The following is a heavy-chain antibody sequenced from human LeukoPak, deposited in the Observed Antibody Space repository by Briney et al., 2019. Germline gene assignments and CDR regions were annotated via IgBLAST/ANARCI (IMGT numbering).Heavy chain of an antibody. CDR1: GYTFTSYY. V-gene: IGHV1-69*02. J-gene: IGHJ3*02. D-gene: IGHD3-9*01. CDR3: ARPALSDAFDI. CDR2: IIPILGIA. Sequence: GASVKVSCKASGYTFTSYYMHWVRQAPGQGLEWMGRIIPILGIANYAQKFQGRVTITADKSTSTAYMELSSLRSEDTAVYYCARPALSDAFDIWGQGTMVTVSS.